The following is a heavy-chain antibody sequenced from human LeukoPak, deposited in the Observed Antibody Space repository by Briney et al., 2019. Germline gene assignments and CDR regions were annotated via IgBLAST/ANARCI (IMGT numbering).Heavy chain of an antibody. J-gene: IGHJ4*02. CDR3: ARHSGSYYGYVDY. V-gene: IGHV4-39*01. CDR2: IYYSGST. Sequence: SETLSLTCTVSGGSISSSSYYWGWIRQPPGKGLEWIGSIYYSGSTYYNPSLKSRVTISVDTSKNQFSLKLSSVTAADTAVYYCARHSGSYYGYVDYWGQGTLVTASS. D-gene: IGHD1-26*01. CDR1: GGSISSSSYY.